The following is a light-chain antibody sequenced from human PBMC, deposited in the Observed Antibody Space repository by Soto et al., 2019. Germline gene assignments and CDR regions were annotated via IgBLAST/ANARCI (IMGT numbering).Light chain of an antibody. V-gene: IGKV3-20*01. J-gene: IGKJ1*01. CDR2: DVT. CDR1: QSVSSNY. Sequence: EIVLTQSPCTLSLSPGERASLSCRASQSVSSNYLAWYQQKSGQAPILLIYDVTRRGTGIPERCSGSGSGTDFTLIISILEPEDFAVYYCQQYGSSPRTFGQGTKVEIK. CDR3: QQYGSSPRT.